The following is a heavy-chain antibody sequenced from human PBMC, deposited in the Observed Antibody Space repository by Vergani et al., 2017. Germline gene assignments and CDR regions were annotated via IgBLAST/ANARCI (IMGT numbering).Heavy chain of an antibody. J-gene: IGHJ6*03. CDR3: ARETVYSYDFWSGRDYTIYMDV. CDR2: IWYDGSNK. Sequence: QVQLVESGGGVVQPGRSLRLSCAASGFTFSSYGMHWVRQAPGKGLEWVAVIWYDGSNKYYADSVKSRFTISRDNSKNTLYLQMNSLRAEDKAVYYCARETVYSYDFWSGRDYTIYMDVWGKGTTVTVSS. V-gene: IGHV3-33*01. D-gene: IGHD3-3*01. CDR1: GFTFSSYG.